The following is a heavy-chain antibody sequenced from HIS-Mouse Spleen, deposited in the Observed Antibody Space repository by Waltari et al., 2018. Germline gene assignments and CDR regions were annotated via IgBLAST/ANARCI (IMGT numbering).Heavy chain of an antibody. CDR1: GGSISSSSYY. V-gene: IGHV4-39*07. CDR2: IYYSGST. J-gene: IGHJ2*01. CDR3: AREIPYSSSWYDWYFDL. D-gene: IGHD6-13*01. Sequence: QVQLQESGPGLVKPSETLSLTCTVSGGSISSSSYYWGWIRQPPGKGLEWIGSIYYSGSTYYNPSRKSRVTISVDTSKNQFSLKLSSVTAADTAVYYCAREIPYSSSWYDWYFDLWGRGTLVTVSS.